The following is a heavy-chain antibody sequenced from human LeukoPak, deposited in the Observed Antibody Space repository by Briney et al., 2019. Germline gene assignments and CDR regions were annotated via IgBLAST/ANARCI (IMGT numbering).Heavy chain of an antibody. CDR3: AKGLYFDWLPPDY. CDR1: GFTFSNYA. Sequence: GGSLRLSCAASGFTFSNYAMTWVRQAPGKGLEWVSAISGSGGSTYYADSVKGWFTISRDKSKNTLYLQMNSLRAEDTAVYYCAKGLYFDWLPPDYWGQGTLVTVSS. CDR2: ISGSGGST. D-gene: IGHD3-9*01. V-gene: IGHV3-23*01. J-gene: IGHJ4*02.